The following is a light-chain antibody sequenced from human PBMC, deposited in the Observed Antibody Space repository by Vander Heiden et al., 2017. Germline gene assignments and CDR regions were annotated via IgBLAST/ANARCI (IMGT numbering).Light chain of an antibody. Sequence: DIQLTQSPSFLSASVGDRVTITCRASQGISSYLAWYQQKPGKALKLLIYAASTLQSGVPSRFSVSVSGTEFSLTLSSLQPEDFATYYCQQLNSYPLTFGQGTKVEIK. CDR3: QQLNSYPLT. J-gene: IGKJ1*01. CDR2: AAS. V-gene: IGKV1-9*01. CDR1: QGISSY.